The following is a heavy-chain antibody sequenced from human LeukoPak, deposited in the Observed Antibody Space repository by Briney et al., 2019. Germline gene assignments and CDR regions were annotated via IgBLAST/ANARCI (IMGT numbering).Heavy chain of an antibody. V-gene: IGHV4-34*01. CDR1: IDSFTNYY. D-gene: IGHD3-22*01. J-gene: IGHJ4*02. Sequence: SETLSLTCAVYIDSFTNYYWNWIRQTPGKGLEWIGEVNDSGGTNINPSLRSRVILSVDTSKNQFSLKLSSVTAADTAMYYCARAEGGYYYYWGQGTLVTVSS. CDR2: VNDSGGT. CDR3: ARAEGGYYYY.